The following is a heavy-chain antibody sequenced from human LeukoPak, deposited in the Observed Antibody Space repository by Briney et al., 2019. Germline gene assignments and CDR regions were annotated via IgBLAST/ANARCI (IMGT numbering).Heavy chain of an antibody. Sequence: ASVKVSCKASRYIFTSYGISWVRQAPGQGLEWMGWISAYNGNTNYAQKLQGRVTMTTDTSTSTAYMELRSLRSDDTAVYYCATHYYDSSGCAYWGQGTLVTVSS. CDR3: ATHYYDSSGCAY. D-gene: IGHD3-22*01. V-gene: IGHV1-18*01. J-gene: IGHJ4*02. CDR1: RYIFTSYG. CDR2: ISAYNGNT.